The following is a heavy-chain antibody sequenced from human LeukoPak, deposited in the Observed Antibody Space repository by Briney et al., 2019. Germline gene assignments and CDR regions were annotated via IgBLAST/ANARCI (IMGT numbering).Heavy chain of an antibody. J-gene: IGHJ3*02. V-gene: IGHV4-30-4*01. CDR3: ARDLSGWGIAADTRAFDI. Sequence: SETLSLTCTVSGGSISSGDYYWSWIRQPPGKGLEWIGYIYYSGSTYYNPSLKSRVTISVDTSKNQFSLKLSSVTAADTAVYYCARDLSGWGIAADTRAFDIGGQGTMVTVSS. D-gene: IGHD6-13*01. CDR2: IYYSGST. CDR1: GGSISSGDYY.